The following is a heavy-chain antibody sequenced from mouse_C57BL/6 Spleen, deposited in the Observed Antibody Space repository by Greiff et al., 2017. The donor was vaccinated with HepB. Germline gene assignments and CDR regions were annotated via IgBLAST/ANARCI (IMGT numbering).Heavy chain of an antibody. D-gene: IGHD2-5*01. J-gene: IGHJ1*03. CDR1: GYTFTSYW. CDR2: IDPSDSYT. CDR3: ARTYYSNRYFDV. V-gene: IGHV1-50*01. Sequence: QVQLQQPGAELVKPGASVKLSCKASGYTFTSYWMQWVKQRPGQGLEWIGEIDPSDSYTNYNQKFKGKATLTVDTSSSTAYMQLSSLTSEDSAVYYCARTYYSNRYFDVWGTGTTVTVSS.